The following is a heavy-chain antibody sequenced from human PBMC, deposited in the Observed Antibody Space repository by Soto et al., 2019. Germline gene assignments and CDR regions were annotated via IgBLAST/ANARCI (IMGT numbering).Heavy chain of an antibody. V-gene: IGHV3-23*01. D-gene: IGHD6-13*01. Sequence: GGSLRLSCGASGFTFSSYDMSWVRQAPGKGLEWVSAISATGGTTYYADSVKGRFTISRDNSRNTLYLEMNSLRAEDTAVYYCAKVHWGRYRSSWYDYWGQG. CDR2: ISATGGTT. CDR1: GFTFSSYD. CDR3: AKVHWGRYRSSWYDY. J-gene: IGHJ4*02.